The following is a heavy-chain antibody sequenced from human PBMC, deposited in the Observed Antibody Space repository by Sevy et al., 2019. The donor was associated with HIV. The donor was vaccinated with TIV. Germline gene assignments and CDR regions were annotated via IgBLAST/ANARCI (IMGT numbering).Heavy chain of an antibody. CDR1: GFTFSNAW. V-gene: IGHV3-15*01. CDR2: IKSKTDGGTT. D-gene: IGHD4-4*01. CDR3: TSVTVTTRGPYYYYYGMDV. Sequence: GGSLRLSCAASGFTFSNAWMSWVRQAPGKGLEWVGRIKSKTDGGTTDYADPVEGRVTISRADSKNTLYLQMNSLKTEDTAVYYCTSVTVTTRGPYYYYYGMDVWGQGTTVTVSS. J-gene: IGHJ6*02.